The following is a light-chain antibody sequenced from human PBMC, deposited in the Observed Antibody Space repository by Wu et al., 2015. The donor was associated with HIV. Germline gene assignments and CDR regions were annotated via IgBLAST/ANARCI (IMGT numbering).Light chain of an antibody. J-gene: IGKJ1*01. Sequence: DIQLTQSPSSLSASVGDRVTITCRASQAISRYLAWYQQKPGKAPQLLIFAASTLQSGVPSRFSGSGSGTDFTLTINSLLPEDVATYYCQKYNDAPWTFGQGPRWKSN. CDR1: QAISRY. CDR2: AAS. CDR3: QKYNDAPWT. V-gene: IGKV1-27*01.